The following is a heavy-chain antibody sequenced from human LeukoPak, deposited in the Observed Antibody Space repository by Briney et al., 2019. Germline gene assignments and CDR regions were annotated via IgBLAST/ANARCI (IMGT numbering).Heavy chain of an antibody. CDR3: ARDKGTAVAGTWFDP. CDR2: IYTSGST. Sequence: SQTLSLTCTVSGGSISSGSYYWSWIRQPAGKGLEWIGRIYTSGSTNYNPSLKSRVTISVDTSKNQFSLKLSSVTAADTAVYYCARDKGTAVAGTWFDPWGQGTLATVSS. D-gene: IGHD6-19*01. J-gene: IGHJ5*02. V-gene: IGHV4-61*02. CDR1: GGSISSGSYY.